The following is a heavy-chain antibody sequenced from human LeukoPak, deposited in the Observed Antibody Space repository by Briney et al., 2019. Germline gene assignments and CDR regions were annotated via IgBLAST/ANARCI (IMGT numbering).Heavy chain of an antibody. CDR1: GGSISSYY. V-gene: IGHV4-59*01. D-gene: IGHD3-3*01. J-gene: IGHJ2*01. CDR2: IYYSGST. CDR3: ARDVRYYDFWSGPGYFDL. Sequence: PSETLSLTCTVSGGSISSYYWSWIRQPPGKGLEWIGYIYYSGSTNYNPSLKSRVTISVDTSKNQFSLKLSSETAADTAVYYCARDVRYYDFWSGPGYFDLRGRGTLVTVSS.